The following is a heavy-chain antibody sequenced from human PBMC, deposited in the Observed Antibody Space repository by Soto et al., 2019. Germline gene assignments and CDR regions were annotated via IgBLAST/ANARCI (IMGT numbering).Heavy chain of an antibody. Sequence: GASVKVSCKVSGYTLTELSMHWVRQAPGKGLEWMGGFDPEDGETIYAQKFQGRVTMTEDTSTDTAYMELSSLRSEDTAVYYCATTNIVAAWGERNYFDYWGQGTLVTVSS. CDR3: ATTNIVAAWGERNYFDY. CDR1: GYTLTELS. J-gene: IGHJ4*02. D-gene: IGHD1-26*01. V-gene: IGHV1-24*01. CDR2: FDPEDGET.